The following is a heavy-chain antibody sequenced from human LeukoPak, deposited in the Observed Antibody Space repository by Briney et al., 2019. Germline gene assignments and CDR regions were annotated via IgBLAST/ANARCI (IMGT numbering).Heavy chain of an antibody. J-gene: IGHJ4*02. Sequence: GGSLRLSCAASGFTFSSYAMSWVRQAPGKGLEWVSAISGSGGSTYYADSVKGRFTISRDNSKITLYLQMNSLRAEDTAVYYCAKSGSGWYYFDYWGQGTLVTVSS. CDR2: ISGSGGST. CDR3: AKSGSGWYYFDY. CDR1: GFTFSSYA. V-gene: IGHV3-23*01. D-gene: IGHD6-19*01.